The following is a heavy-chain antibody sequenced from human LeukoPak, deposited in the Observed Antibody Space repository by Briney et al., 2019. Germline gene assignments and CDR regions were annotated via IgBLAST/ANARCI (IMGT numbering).Heavy chain of an antibody. J-gene: IGHJ6*03. V-gene: IGHV4-39*07. CDR3: ARAVTTKWDYYYMDV. CDR1: GGSISSSSYY. D-gene: IGHD4-17*01. Sequence: PSETLSLTCTVSGGSISSSSYYWGWIRQPPGKGPEWIGSIYYSGSTYYNPSLKSRVTISVDTSKNQFSLKLSSVTAADTAVYYCARAVTTKWDYYYMDVWGKGTTVTVSS. CDR2: IYYSGST.